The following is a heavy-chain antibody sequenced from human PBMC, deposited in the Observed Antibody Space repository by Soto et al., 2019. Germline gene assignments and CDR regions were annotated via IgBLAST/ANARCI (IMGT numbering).Heavy chain of an antibody. D-gene: IGHD3-3*01. J-gene: IGHJ5*02. V-gene: IGHV1-3*01. CDR1: GYTFTSYA. Sequence: ASVKVSCKASGYTFTSYAMHWVRQAPGQRLEWMGWINAGNGNTKYSQKFQGRVTITRDTSASTAYMELSSLRSEDTAVYYCARDTLEFFRSGSGETRWFDPWGQGTLVTVSS. CDR2: INAGNGNT. CDR3: ARDTLEFFRSGSGETRWFDP.